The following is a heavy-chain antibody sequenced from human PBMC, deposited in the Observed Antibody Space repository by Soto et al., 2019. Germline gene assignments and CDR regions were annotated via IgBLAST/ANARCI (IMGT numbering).Heavy chain of an antibody. Sequence: GLDLEWLALIYWDDDKRYSPSLKSRLTITKDTSKNQVVLTMTNMDPVDTATYYCAHSLWFGELLSSYYFDYWGQGTLVTVSS. CDR2: IYWDDDK. CDR3: AHSLWFGELLSSYYFDY. J-gene: IGHJ4*02. D-gene: IGHD3-10*01. V-gene: IGHV2-5*02.